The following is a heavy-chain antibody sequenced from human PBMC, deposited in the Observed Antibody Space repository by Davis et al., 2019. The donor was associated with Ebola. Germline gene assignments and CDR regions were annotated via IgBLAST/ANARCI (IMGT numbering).Heavy chain of an antibody. D-gene: IGHD1-26*01. V-gene: IGHV4-59*12. CDR3: ARGPSIVNFDY. CDR1: GGSISSYY. Sequence: SETLSLTCTVSGGSISSYYWSWIRQPPGKGLEWIGYIYHSGSTNYNPSLKSRVTISVDTSKNQFSLKLSSVTAADTAVYYCARGPSIVNFDYWGQGTLVTVSS. CDR2: IYHSGST. J-gene: IGHJ4*02.